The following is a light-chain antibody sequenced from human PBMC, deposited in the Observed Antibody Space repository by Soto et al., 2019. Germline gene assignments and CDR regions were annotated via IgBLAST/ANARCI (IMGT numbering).Light chain of an antibody. CDR1: QIVSNPY. Sequence: VVLTQSPATLSMSPGEAVTLSCRASQIVSNPYLAWYQQRPGQVPRLVVSSTSKRATGIPEWFSGGGSGTDFTLTITSLEPEDFAVYYCHQYERLPVTFGQGTRL. CDR2: STS. V-gene: IGKV3-20*01. J-gene: IGKJ5*01. CDR3: HQYERLPVT.